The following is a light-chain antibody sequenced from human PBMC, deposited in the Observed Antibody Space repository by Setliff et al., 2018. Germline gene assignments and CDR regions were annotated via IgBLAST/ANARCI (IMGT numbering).Light chain of an antibody. CDR2: EVS. J-gene: IGLJ1*01. CDR1: SSDVGGYNY. CDR3: SSYTSSSTSV. V-gene: IGLV2-14*01. Sequence: QSVLTQPASVSGSPGQSITISCTGTSSDVGGYNYVSWYQQHPGKAPQLMIYEVSNRPSGVSNRFSGSKSGNTASLTISWLQAEDEADYYCSSYTSSSTSVFGTGTKVTVL.